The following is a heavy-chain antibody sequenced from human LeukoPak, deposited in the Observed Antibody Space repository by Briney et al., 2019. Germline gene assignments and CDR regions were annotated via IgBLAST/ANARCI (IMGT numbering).Heavy chain of an antibody. CDR1: GFTFSSYS. D-gene: IGHD3-22*01. CDR3: ATLPYYYDSSGSYYFDY. CDR2: IRYGSNK. V-gene: IGHV3-30*02. Sequence: PGGSLRLSCAASGFTFSSYSMNWVRQAPGKGLEWVAFIRYGSNKYYADSAKGRFTISRDNSKNTLYLQMNSLRVEDTAVYYCATLPYYYDSSGSYYFDYWGQGTLVTVSS. J-gene: IGHJ4*02.